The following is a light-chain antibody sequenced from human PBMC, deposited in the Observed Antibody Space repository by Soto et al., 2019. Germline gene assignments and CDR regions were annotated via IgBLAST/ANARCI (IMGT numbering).Light chain of an antibody. J-gene: IGLJ2*01. CDR2: DVS. V-gene: IGLV2-14*01. Sequence: QSALTQPASVSGSPGQSITISCTGTSSDLGAYNYVAWYQQHPGKAPKLMIYDVSNRPSGVSNRFSGSKSGNTASLTISGLQAEDEADYYCSSYTTSSTLIFGGGTKLTVL. CDR3: SSYTTSSTLI. CDR1: SSDLGAYNY.